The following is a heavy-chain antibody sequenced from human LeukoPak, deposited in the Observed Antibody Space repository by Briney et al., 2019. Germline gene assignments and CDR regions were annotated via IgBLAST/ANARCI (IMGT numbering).Heavy chain of an antibody. CDR1: GFTVSSYS. Sequence: PGRCLRPSCAASGFTVSSYSMNWVRQAPGKGLGWVSSISSSSSYIYYADSVKGRLTISRDNAKNSPYLQMNSLRAEDTAVNYWASLDDSGGYYGGDFDYWGQGTLVTVSS. CDR3: ASLDDSGGYYGGDFDY. J-gene: IGHJ4*01. V-gene: IGHV3-21*01. CDR2: ISSSSSYI. D-gene: IGHD3-22*01.